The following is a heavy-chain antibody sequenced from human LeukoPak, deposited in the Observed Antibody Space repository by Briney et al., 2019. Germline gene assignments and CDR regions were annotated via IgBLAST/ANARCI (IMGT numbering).Heavy chain of an antibody. J-gene: IGHJ4*02. D-gene: IGHD6-13*01. CDR3: ARAAAGPFDY. CDR2: INHSGST. Sequence: SETLSLTCAVYGGSFSGYYWSWIRQPPGKGLEWIGEINHSGSTNYNPSLKSRVTISVDRSKNQFSPKLSSVTAADTAVYYCARAAAGPFDYWGQGTLVTVSS. V-gene: IGHV4-34*01. CDR1: GGSFSGYY.